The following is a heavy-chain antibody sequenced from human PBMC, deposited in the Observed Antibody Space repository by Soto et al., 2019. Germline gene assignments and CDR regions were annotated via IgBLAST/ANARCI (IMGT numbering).Heavy chain of an antibody. CDR1: GVTFSSYA. V-gene: IGHV1-69*01. CDR2: IIPIFGTA. D-gene: IGHD3-3*01. J-gene: IGHJ4*02. CDR3: SRSLTESGLWSGYSAPPGFDY. Sequence: QVQLVQSGAEVKKPGSSVKVSCQASGVTFSSYAISWVRQAPGQGLAWMVGIIPIFGTANYAQKFQGRVTITADESTSTAYMELSRLRSEDTAVYYCSRSLTESGLWSGYSAPPGFDYWGQGTLVTVSS.